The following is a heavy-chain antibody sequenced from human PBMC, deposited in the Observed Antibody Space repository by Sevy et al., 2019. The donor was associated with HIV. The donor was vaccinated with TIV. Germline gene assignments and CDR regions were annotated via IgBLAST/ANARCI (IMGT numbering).Heavy chain of an antibody. D-gene: IGHD4-17*01. CDR3: AKDRNDYGDPYFDY. CDR1: GFTFRSYG. V-gene: IGHV3-30*18. Sequence: GGSLRLSCAASGFTFRSYGMHWVRQAPGNGLEWVAVISYDGNKKIYADSVKGRFTISRDNSKNTLYLQMNSLRAVDTAVYYCAKDRNDYGDPYFDYRGHGTLVTVSS. J-gene: IGHJ4*01. CDR2: ISYDGNKK.